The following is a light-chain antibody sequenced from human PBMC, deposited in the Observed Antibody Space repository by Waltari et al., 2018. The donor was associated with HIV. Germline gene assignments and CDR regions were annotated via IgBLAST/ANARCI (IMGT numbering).Light chain of an antibody. V-gene: IGKV1-13*02. CDR1: QGLRNA. CDR3: QQFKSYPRT. Sequence: AIQLTQSPSSLSASVGDSVTITCLASQGLRNALDWYQQKPGRPPKLLIYDASTLESGVPSRFSGSMSGTDFNLTISSLQPEDFATYYCQQFKSYPRTFGQGATVEIK. J-gene: IGKJ2*01. CDR2: DAS.